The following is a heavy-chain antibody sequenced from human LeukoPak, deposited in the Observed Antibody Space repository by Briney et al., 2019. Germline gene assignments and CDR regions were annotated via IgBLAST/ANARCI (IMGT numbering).Heavy chain of an antibody. Sequence: PSETLSLTCSVSRGSISGYYWSCIRQPPGKGLEWIGYIHYSGSTNYNPSLKSRVTISVDTSKNQFSLKLSSVTAADTAVYYCARLLYYGSGSYYNWLDPWGQGTLVTVSS. CDR1: RGSISGYY. CDR2: IHYSGST. CDR3: ARLLYYGSGSYYNWLDP. V-gene: IGHV4-59*08. J-gene: IGHJ5*02. D-gene: IGHD3-10*01.